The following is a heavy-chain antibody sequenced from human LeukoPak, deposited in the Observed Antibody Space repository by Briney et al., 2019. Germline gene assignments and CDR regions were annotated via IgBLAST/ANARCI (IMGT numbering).Heavy chain of an antibody. Sequence: SETLSLTCTVSGGSISSYYWSWIRQPAGKGLEWIGRIYTSGSTNYNPSLKSRVTMSVDTSKNQFSLKLSSVTAADTAVYYCARDLQYSNYNYYYYYMDVWGKGTTVTVSS. J-gene: IGHJ6*03. V-gene: IGHV4-4*07. D-gene: IGHD4-11*01. CDR2: IYTSGST. CDR3: ARDLQYSNYNYYYYYMDV. CDR1: GGSISSYY.